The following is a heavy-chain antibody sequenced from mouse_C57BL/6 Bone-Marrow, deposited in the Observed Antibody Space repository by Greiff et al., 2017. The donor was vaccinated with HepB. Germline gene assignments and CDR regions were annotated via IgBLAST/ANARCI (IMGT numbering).Heavy chain of an antibody. D-gene: IGHD2-5*01. V-gene: IGHV1-74*01. J-gene: IGHJ2*01. CDR2: IHPSDSDT. CDR3: ARSSYSNPLGY. Sequence: VQLQESGAELVKPGASVKVSCKASGYTFTSYWMHWVKQRPGQGLEWIGRIHPSDSDTNYNQKFKDKATLTADKSSSTAYMQLSSLTYEDSAVYYCARSSYSNPLGYWGQGTTLTVSS. CDR1: GYTFTSYW.